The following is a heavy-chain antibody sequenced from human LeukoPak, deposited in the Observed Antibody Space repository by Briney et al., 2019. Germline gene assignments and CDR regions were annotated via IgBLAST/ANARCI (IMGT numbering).Heavy chain of an antibody. J-gene: IGHJ4*02. CDR1: GFTFSNYA. CDR3: AKDLGLYSGYDFSPFDY. V-gene: IGHV3-23*01. D-gene: IGHD5-12*01. CDR2: ISGSGVSI. Sequence: GGSLRLSCAASGFTFSNYAMNWVRQAPGKVLEWVSGISGSGVSIYYADSVKGRFTISRDNSKNTLYLQMNSLRAEDTAVYYCAKDLGLYSGYDFSPFDYWGQGTLVTVSS.